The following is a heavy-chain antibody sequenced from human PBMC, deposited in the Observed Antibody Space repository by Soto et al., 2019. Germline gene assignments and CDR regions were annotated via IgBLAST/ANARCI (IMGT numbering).Heavy chain of an antibody. J-gene: IGHJ6*02. Sequence: PGGSLRLSCAASGFTFSSYGMHWVRQAPGKGLEWVAVIWHDGSNKYYADSVKGRFTISRDNSKNTLYLQMNSLRVEDTGVYYCARYLGYYYDSSIFPQYPYVMDVWGQGTPVTVSS. CDR1: GFTFSSYG. CDR2: IWHDGSNK. V-gene: IGHV3-33*01. CDR3: ARYLGYYYDSSIFPQYPYVMDV. D-gene: IGHD3-22*01.